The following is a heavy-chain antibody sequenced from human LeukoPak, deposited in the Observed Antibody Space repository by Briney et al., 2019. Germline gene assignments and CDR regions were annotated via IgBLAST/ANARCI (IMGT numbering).Heavy chain of an antibody. D-gene: IGHD3-10*02. J-gene: IGHJ4*02. V-gene: IGHV4-59*01. CDR3: ARSTGSTMFIDY. CDR2: IYYSGNT. Sequence: SETLSLTCTVSGGSISPYYWSWVRQPPGKGLEWLGYIYYSGNTYYNPSLKSRVDISVETYKKQFSLKLSSVTAADTAVYYCARSTGSTMFIDYWGQGTLVTVSS. CDR1: GGSISPYY.